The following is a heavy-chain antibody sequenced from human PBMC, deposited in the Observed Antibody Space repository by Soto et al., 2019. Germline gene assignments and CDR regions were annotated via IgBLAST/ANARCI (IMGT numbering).Heavy chain of an antibody. V-gene: IGHV1-69*01. D-gene: IGHD3-22*01. Sequence: QVQLVQSGAEVKKPGSSVKVSCKASGGTFSSYTITWVRQAPGQGLEWMGGITPMFGTPNDAQKFRGRVTITADESTSTAYMELSSLRSEDTAMYFCARDGTLYDSRAYYYLYWGQGTLVTVSS. CDR2: ITPMFGTP. CDR1: GGTFSSYT. J-gene: IGHJ4*02. CDR3: ARDGTLYDSRAYYYLY.